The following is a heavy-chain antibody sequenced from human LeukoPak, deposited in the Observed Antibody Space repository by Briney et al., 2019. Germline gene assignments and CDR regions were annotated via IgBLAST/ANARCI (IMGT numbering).Heavy chain of an antibody. Sequence: SQTLSLTCTVSGGSISSGSYYWSWIRQPAGKGLEWIGRIYTSGSTNYNPSLKSRVTISVDTSKNQFSLKLSSVTAADTAVYYCARAGQAYYFDYWGHGTLVTVSS. V-gene: IGHV4-61*02. CDR3: ARAGQAYYFDY. CDR2: IYTSGST. J-gene: IGHJ4*01. D-gene: IGHD3-10*01. CDR1: GGSISSGSYY.